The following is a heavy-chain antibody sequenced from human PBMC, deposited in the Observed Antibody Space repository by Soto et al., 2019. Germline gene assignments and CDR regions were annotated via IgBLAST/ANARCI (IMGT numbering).Heavy chain of an antibody. CDR3: AKDGARGLGYCSGGSCPHDAFDI. D-gene: IGHD2-15*01. J-gene: IGHJ3*02. Sequence: GGSLRLSCAASGFTFSSYAMSWVRQAPGKGLEWVSAISGSGGSTYYADSVKGRFTISRDNSKNTLYLQMNSLRAEDTAVYYCAKDGARGLGYCSGGSCPHDAFDIWGQGTMVTVSS. CDR1: GFTFSSYA. V-gene: IGHV3-23*01. CDR2: ISGSGGST.